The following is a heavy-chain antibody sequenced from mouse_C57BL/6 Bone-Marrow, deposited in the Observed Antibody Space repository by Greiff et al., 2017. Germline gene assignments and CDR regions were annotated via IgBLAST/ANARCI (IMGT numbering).Heavy chain of an antibody. CDR1: GYSITSGYY. J-gene: IGHJ3*01. Sequence: EVKLQESGPGLVKPSQSLSLTCSVTGYSITSGYYWNWLRQFPGNKLEWMGYISYDGSNNYNPSLKNRISITRDTSKNQFFLKLNSVTTEDTATYYCASGWFAYWGQGTLVTVSA. CDR3: ASGWFAY. V-gene: IGHV3-6*01. CDR2: ISYDGSN.